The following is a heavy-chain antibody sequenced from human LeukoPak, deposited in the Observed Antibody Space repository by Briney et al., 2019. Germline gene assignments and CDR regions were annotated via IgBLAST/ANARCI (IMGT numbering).Heavy chain of an antibody. V-gene: IGHV3-33*01. CDR3: ARSVVGYYYFDS. Sequence: GGSLRLSCAASGFTLSTYDIHWVRQAPGKGLEWVAVIWNDGSNKYYGDSVKGRFTISRDNSKNTLYLQMNSLRAEDTAIYYCARSVVGYYYFDSWGQGTLVTVVS. CDR2: IWNDGSNK. J-gene: IGHJ4*02. CDR1: GFTLSTYD. D-gene: IGHD5-18*01.